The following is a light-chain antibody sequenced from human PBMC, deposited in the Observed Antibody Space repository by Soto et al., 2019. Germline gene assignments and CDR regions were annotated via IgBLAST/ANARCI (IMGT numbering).Light chain of an antibody. J-gene: IGKJ5*01. Sequence: DIQMTQSPSALSASVGDRVTITCRASQSISSWLAWYQQKPGKAPILLIYKASSLQTGVPSRFSGSGFGTEFTLTISSLQPDDLASYYCQHYDHYPITFGQGTRLEIK. CDR1: QSISSW. V-gene: IGKV1-5*03. CDR2: KAS. CDR3: QHYDHYPIT.